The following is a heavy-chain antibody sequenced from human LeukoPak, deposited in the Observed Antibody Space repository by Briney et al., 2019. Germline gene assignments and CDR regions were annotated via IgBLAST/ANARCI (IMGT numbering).Heavy chain of an antibody. V-gene: IGHV1-69*06. CDR3: ATKYGDYVSDAFDI. CDR1: GYTFTSYG. Sequence: SAKVSCKASGYTFTSYGISWVRQAPGQGLEWMEGIIPIFGTANYAQKFQGRVTITADKSTSTAYMELSSLRSEDTAVYYCATKYGDYVSDAFDIWGQGTMVTVSS. D-gene: IGHD4-17*01. J-gene: IGHJ3*02. CDR2: IIPIFGTA.